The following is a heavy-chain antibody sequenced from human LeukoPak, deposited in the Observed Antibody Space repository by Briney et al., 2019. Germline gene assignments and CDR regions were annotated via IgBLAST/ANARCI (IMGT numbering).Heavy chain of an antibody. J-gene: IGHJ4*02. D-gene: IGHD6-13*01. CDR3: AREAAAGGEYYFDY. CDR2: IYSGGST. Sequence: GGSLRLSCAASGFTVSNNYMGWVRQAPGKGLEWVSVIYSGGSTYYADSVKGRFTISRDNAKNSLYLQMNSLRAEDTALYYCAREAAAGGEYYFDYWGQGTLVTVSS. V-gene: IGHV3-53*01. CDR1: GFTVSNNY.